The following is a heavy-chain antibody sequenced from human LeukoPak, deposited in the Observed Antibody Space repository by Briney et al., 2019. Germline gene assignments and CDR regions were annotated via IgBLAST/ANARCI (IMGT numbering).Heavy chain of an antibody. CDR2: ISYDESNK. J-gene: IGHJ6*02. D-gene: IGHD6-19*01. CDR1: GFTFSSYA. CDR3: ARDVHVAAPYYYYYGMDV. Sequence: GGSLRLSCAASGFTFSSYAMHWVRQAPGKGLEWVAVISYDESNKYYADSVKGRLTISRDNSKNTLYLQMHSLRAEDTALYYCARDVHVAAPYYYYYGMDVWGQGTTVTVSS. V-gene: IGHV3-30-3*01.